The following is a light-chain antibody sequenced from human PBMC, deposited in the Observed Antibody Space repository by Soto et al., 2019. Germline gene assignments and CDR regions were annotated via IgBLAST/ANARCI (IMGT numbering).Light chain of an antibody. J-gene: IGLJ2*01. Sequence: QSALTQPRSVSGSPGQSVTISCTGTSSDVGYYNYVSWYQQYPGKAPKLMIYDVSGRPSGVPDRFSGSKSGNTASLTISGLQAEDEAYYYCSSFAGSPVVFGGGTKLTVL. CDR2: DVS. CDR1: SSDVGYYNY. V-gene: IGLV2-11*01. CDR3: SSFAGSPVV.